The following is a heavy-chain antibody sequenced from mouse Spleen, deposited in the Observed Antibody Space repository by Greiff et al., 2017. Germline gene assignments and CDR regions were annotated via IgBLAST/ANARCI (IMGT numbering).Heavy chain of an antibody. D-gene: IGHD2-1*01. CDR3: ARYGNYWYFDV. CDR2: INPSSGYT. V-gene: IGHV1-4*01. J-gene: IGHJ1*01. CDR1: GYTFTSYT. Sequence: QVQLQQSGAELARPGASVKMPCKASGYTFTSYTMHWVKQRPGQGLEWIGYINPSSGYTKYNQKFKDKATLTADKSSRTAYMQLSSLTSEDSAGYYCARYGNYWYFDVWGAGTTVTVSS.